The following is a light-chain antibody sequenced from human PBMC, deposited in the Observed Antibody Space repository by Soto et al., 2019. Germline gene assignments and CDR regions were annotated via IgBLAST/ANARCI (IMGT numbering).Light chain of an antibody. CDR1: QTISTW. V-gene: IGKV1-5*03. CDR2: KAS. Sequence: DIQMTQSPSTLSASVGDRVTITCRASQTISTWLAWYQQKPGKAPKLLIYKASILESGVPSRFSGSGSGTEFTLTISSLQPEDFGVYYCQQYGRSPWTFGQGTKVDIK. CDR3: QQYGRSPWT. J-gene: IGKJ1*01.